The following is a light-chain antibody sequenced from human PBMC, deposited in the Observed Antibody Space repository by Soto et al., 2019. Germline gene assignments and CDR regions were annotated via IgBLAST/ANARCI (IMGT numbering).Light chain of an antibody. CDR2: AAS. Sequence: DIQMTQSPSSLSASVGDRVTITCRANQGIGNHLHWYQQKPGKAPKRLIYAASSLQSGVPSRFSGSGSGTEFTLTISSLQPEDFATYYCSQHNSYPWTFGRGTKVDIK. CDR1: QGIGNH. V-gene: IGKV1-17*01. J-gene: IGKJ1*01. CDR3: SQHNSYPWT.